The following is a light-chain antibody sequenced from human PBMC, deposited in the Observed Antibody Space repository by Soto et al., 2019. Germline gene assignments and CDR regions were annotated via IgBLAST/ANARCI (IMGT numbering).Light chain of an antibody. Sequence: QSALTQPRSVSGSPGQSVTISCTGISSDVGGYNYVSWYQQHPGKAPKLMIYDVSKRPSGVPDRFSGSKSGNTASLTISGLQAEDEADYYCCSYAGSNTSVFGGGTKVTVL. V-gene: IGLV2-11*01. CDR1: SSDVGGYNY. CDR3: CSYAGSNTSV. J-gene: IGLJ3*02. CDR2: DVS.